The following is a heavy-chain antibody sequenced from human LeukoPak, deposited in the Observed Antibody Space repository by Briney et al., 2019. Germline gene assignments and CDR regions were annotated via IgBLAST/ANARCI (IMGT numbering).Heavy chain of an antibody. CDR2: ISYDERNK. CDR3: ANGAVYCTSPKYPTGSAPSCFAH. J-gene: IGHJ4*02. Sequence: GGSLRLSCEASGFTFNTYGMHWVRQAPGKGLEWLAVISYDERNKYYADSVKGRSTISRDNSKNTLYLQMSSLRPEDTAVYYCANGAVYCTSPKYPTGSAPSCFAHWGQGTLVTVSS. D-gene: IGHD2-2*01. CDR1: GFTFNTYG. V-gene: IGHV3-30*18.